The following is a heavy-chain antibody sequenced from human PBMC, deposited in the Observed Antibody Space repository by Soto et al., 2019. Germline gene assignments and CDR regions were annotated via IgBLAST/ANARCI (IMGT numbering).Heavy chain of an antibody. J-gene: IGHJ6*02. CDR1: GGSITSSNW. V-gene: IGHV4-4*02. CDR3: ARLYHCQRSISTSCPSYYYYGMDV. D-gene: IGHD2-2*01. Sequence: ASETLSLTCAVSGGSITSSNWWSWVRQPPGKGLEWIGEIYHSGGTNYNPSLKSRVTISVDKSDNQFSLNLSSVTAADTAVYYCARLYHCQRSISTSCPSYYYYGMDVWGQGTTVTVSS. CDR2: IYHSGGT.